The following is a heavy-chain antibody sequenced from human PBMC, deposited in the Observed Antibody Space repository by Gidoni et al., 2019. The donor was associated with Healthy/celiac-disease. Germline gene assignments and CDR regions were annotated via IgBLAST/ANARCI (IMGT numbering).Heavy chain of an antibody. D-gene: IGHD2-2*03. CDR3: AKDRGYCSSTSCYDQYFQH. CDR1: GFTFSSYA. J-gene: IGHJ1*01. V-gene: IGHV3-23*01. Sequence: EVQLLESGGGLVQPGGSLRLSCAASGFTFSSYAMSWVRQAPGKGLEWVSAISGRGGSTYYADSVKGRFTISRDNSKNTLYLQMNSLRAEDTAVYYCAKDRGYCSSTSCYDQYFQHWGQGTLVTVSS. CDR2: ISGRGGST.